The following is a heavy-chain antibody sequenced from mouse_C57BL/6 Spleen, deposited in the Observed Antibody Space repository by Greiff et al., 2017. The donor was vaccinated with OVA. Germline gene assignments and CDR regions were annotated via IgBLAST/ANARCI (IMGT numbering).Heavy chain of an antibody. CDR3: ARPVITTVVAPYFDV. CDR2: ISYDGSN. D-gene: IGHD1-1*01. V-gene: IGHV3-6*01. CDR1: GYSITSGYY. Sequence: DVQLQESGPGLVKPSQSLSLTCSVTGYSITSGYYWNWIRQFPGNKLEWMGYISYDGSNNYNPSLKNRISITRDTSKNQFFLKLNSVTTEDTATYYGARPVITTVVAPYFDVWGTGTTVTVSS. J-gene: IGHJ1*03.